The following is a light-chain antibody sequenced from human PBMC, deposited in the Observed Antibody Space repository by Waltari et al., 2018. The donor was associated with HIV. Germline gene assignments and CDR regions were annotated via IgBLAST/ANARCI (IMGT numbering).Light chain of an antibody. V-gene: IGKV1-8*01. J-gene: IGKJ2*01. CDR1: QGISNS. CDR3: QQYHTYPYT. CDR2: AAS. Sequence: AIRMTQSPSSFSASTGDRVTITCRASQGISNSLAWYQQKPGKAPKILSSAASTLESGVPSRFSGSGSGTDFTLTSSCLKSEDFATYYCQQYHTYPYTFGQGTKLEIK.